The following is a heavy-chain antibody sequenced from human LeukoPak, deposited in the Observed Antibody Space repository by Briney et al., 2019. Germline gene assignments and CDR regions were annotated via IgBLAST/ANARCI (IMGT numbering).Heavy chain of an antibody. D-gene: IGHD2-15*01. Sequence: GGSLRLSFAASGFTFNRDWTAWVRQAPGKGLEWVANIKEDGSEKNYVDSVKGRFTISRDNAKNSLDLQMNSLRVEDMAVYYCARVGCRGGGCSNRGTYYYGMDVWGQGTTVTVSS. CDR1: GFTFNRDW. CDR2: IKEDGSEK. J-gene: IGHJ6*02. CDR3: ARVGCRGGGCSNRGTYYYGMDV. V-gene: IGHV3-7*01.